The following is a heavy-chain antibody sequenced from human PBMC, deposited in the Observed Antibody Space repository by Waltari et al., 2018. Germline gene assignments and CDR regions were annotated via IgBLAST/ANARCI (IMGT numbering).Heavy chain of an antibody. J-gene: IGHJ4*02. CDR3: ARDRGRGLYLDT. Sequence: QLQLQESGPGLVQPSGTLSRTCAVSGDSAXXXXLWNWVRQPPGKGLEWIGQVHGSTGRTNYNPSFASRVTVSLDTYNTQFSLKLTYATAADTAVYYCARDRGRGLYLDTWGPGTLVTVSP. V-gene: IGHV4-4*02. D-gene: IGHD2-15*01. CDR2: VHGSTGRT. CDR1: GDSAXXXXL.